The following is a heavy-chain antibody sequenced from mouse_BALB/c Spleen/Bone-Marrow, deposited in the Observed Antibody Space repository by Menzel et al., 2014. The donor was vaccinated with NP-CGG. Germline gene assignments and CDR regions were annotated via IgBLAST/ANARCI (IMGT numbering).Heavy chain of an antibody. CDR3: ARAGYYYGSGRAWFAY. CDR2: IYPGDGST. V-gene: IGHV1S56*01. D-gene: IGHD1-1*01. J-gene: IGHJ3*01. CDR1: GYTFTSYY. Sequence: QVQLQQSGPELVKPGASVKMSCKASGYTFTSYYIHWLKQRPGQGLEWIGWIYPGDGSTKYNEKFKGKTTLTADKSSSTAYMLLSSLTSEDSAIYFCARAGYYYGSGRAWFAYWGQGTLVTVSA.